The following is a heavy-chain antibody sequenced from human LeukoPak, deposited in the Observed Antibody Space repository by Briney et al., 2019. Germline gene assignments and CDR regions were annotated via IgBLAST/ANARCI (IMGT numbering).Heavy chain of an antibody. V-gene: IGHV3-48*03. Sequence: GGSLRLSCAASGFTFSSYELNWVRQAPGKGLEWVSFITDSGSTIRYADSVKGRFTVSRDNAKNSLYLQMNSLRAEDTALYYCARERTACGGDCLDYWGQGTLVTVSS. D-gene: IGHD2-21*02. CDR3: ARERTACGGDCLDY. CDR2: ITDSGSTI. J-gene: IGHJ4*02. CDR1: GFTFSSYE.